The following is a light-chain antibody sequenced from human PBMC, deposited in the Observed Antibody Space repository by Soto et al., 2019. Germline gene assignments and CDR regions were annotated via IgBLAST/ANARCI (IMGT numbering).Light chain of an antibody. V-gene: IGKV4-1*01. Sequence: DIVMTQSPDSLAVSLGERATINCKSSQSVLYSPNNKNYLAWYQQKPGQPPKLLIYWASTRESGVPDRFSGSGSATDFTLTISSLQAEDVAVYYCQQYYNTPYTFGQGTKLEIK. CDR3: QQYYNTPYT. CDR2: WAS. CDR1: QSVLYSPNNKNY. J-gene: IGKJ2*01.